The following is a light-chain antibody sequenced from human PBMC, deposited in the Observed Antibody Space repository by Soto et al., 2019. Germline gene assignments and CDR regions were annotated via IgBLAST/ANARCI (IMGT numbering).Light chain of an antibody. V-gene: IGLV2-14*01. CDR1: SSDVGGYNY. CDR2: DVS. CDR3: CSYTISNNRQIV. J-gene: IGLJ1*01. Sequence: QSALTQPASVSGSPGQSITISCTGTSSDVGGYNYVSWYQQHPGKAPKFMIYDVSNRPSGVSNRFSGSKSGNTASLTISGLQAEDEADYYCCSYTISNNRQIVFGTGTKVTVL.